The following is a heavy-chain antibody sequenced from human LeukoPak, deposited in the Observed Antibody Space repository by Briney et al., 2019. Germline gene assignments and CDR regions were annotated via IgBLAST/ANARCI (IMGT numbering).Heavy chain of an antibody. V-gene: IGHV3-23*01. J-gene: IGHJ4*02. CDR2: VSGSGGST. CDR3: AKDDVPSNWGTLGLFDY. D-gene: IGHD7-27*01. Sequence: QAGGSLRLSCAASGFTFSTYAMNWVRQAPGKGLEWVSAVSGSGGSTYYADSVKGRFTISRDNSKNTLYLQMNSLRAEDTAVYYCAKDDVPSNWGTLGLFDYWGQGALVTVSS. CDR1: GFTFSTYA.